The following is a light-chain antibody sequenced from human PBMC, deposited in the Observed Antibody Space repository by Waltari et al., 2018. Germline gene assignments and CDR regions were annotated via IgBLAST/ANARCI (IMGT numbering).Light chain of an antibody. CDR3: SSYTSSSTWV. J-gene: IGLJ3*02. Sequence: QSALTQPPSVSGSPGQSVTISCTGTSSYVGRSNRVSWYQQPPGTAPKLLIYEVRRRPSGVPDRFSGSKSGNTASLTISGLQAADEADYYCSSYTSSSTWVFGGGTKLTVL. CDR2: EVR. CDR1: SSYVGRSNR. V-gene: IGLV2-18*02.